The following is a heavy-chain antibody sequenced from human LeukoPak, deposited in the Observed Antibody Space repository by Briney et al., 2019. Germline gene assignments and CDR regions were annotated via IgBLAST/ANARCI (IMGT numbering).Heavy chain of an antibody. CDR3: ARGGYDFWSGYWVYYFDY. V-gene: IGHV1-46*03. CDR1: GYTFTSYY. D-gene: IGHD3-3*01. Sequence: ASVKVSCKASGYTFTSYYMHWARQAPGQGLEWMGIIKPSGGSTSYAQKFQGRVTMTRDTSTSTVYMELSSLRSEDTAVYYCARGGYDFWSGYWVYYFDYWGQGTLVTVSS. CDR2: IKPSGGST. J-gene: IGHJ4*02.